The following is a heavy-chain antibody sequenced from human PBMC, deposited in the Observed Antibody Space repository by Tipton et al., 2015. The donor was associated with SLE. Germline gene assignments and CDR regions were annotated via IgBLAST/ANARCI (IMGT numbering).Heavy chain of an antibody. CDR2: IKQDGSEK. Sequence: GSLRLSCAASGFTFSSYTMTWVRQAPGKGLEWVANIKQDGSEKYYVDSVKGRFTISRDNAKNPLNLQMNSLRADDTAVYYCARGRGALGYCSGGSCSGTFDIWGQGTMVTVSS. V-gene: IGHV3-7*04. CDR3: ARGRGALGYCSGGSCSGTFDI. J-gene: IGHJ3*02. D-gene: IGHD2-15*01. CDR1: GFTFSSYT.